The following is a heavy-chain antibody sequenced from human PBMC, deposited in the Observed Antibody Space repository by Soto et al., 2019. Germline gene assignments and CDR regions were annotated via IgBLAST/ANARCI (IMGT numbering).Heavy chain of an antibody. CDR3: ASWRSYSGSYCFDY. CDR2: VVPMYDSV. J-gene: IGHJ4*02. Sequence: ASVKVSCKASGGTFNSYTINWVRQAPGRGLEWVGQVVPMYDSVNYAENFQGRVTITADKSTKTAYMELTSLRSEDTALYFCASWRSYSGSYCFDYWGQGTLVAVST. CDR1: GGTFNSYT. D-gene: IGHD1-26*01. V-gene: IGHV1-69*06.